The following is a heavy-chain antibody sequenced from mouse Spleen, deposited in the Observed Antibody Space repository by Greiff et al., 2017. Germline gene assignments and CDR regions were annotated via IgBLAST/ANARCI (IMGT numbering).Heavy chain of an antibody. CDR3: TRSFLGAY. CDR2: IDPETGGT. D-gene: IGHD3-3*01. V-gene: IGHV1-15*01. Sequence: QVQLQQSGAELVRPGASVTLSCKASGYTFTDYEMHWVKQTPVHGLEWIGAIDPETGGTAYNQKFKGKAILTADKSSSTAYMELRSLTSEDSAVYYCTRSFLGAYWGQGTLVTVSA. CDR1: GYTFTDYE. J-gene: IGHJ3*01.